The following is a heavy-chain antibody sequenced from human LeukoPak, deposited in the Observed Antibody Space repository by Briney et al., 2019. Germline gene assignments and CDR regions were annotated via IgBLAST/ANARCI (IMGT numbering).Heavy chain of an antibody. CDR3: ARHDPRLLVPSGFFGH. J-gene: IGHJ4*02. D-gene: IGHD2-8*02. V-gene: IGHV3-30-3*01. Sequence: GGSLRLSCAASGFTFSSYAMHWVRQAPGKGLEWVAVISYDGSNKYYADSVKGRFTISRDNSKNTLYLQMNSLRAEDTAVYYCARHDPRLLVPSGFFGHWGQGTLVTVSS. CDR2: ISYDGSNK. CDR1: GFTFSSYA.